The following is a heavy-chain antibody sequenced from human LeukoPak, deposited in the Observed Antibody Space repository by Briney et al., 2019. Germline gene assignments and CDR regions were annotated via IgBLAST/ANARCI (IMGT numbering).Heavy chain of an antibody. CDR1: GFTFSTYS. Sequence: GGSLRLSCAASGFTFSTYSINWVRQAPGKGLEWVSYISSSSSTIYYADSVKGRFTISRDNAKNSLYLQMNSLRAEDTAVYYCAGSWSPYDAFDIWGQGTMVSVSS. CDR2: ISSSSSTI. D-gene: IGHD6-13*01. V-gene: IGHV3-48*01. J-gene: IGHJ3*02. CDR3: AGSWSPYDAFDI.